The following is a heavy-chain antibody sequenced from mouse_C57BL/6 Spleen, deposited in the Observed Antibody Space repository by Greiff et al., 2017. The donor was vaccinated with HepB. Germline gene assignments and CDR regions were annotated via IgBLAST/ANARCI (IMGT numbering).Heavy chain of an antibody. D-gene: IGHD4-1*01. V-gene: IGHV1-82*01. CDR3: ARSVNWDVSYFGY. J-gene: IGHJ2*01. CDR2: IYPGDGDT. Sequence: VQLQQSGPELVKPGASVKISCKASGYAFSSSWMNWVKQRPGKGLEWIGRIYPGDGDTNYNGKFKGKATLTADKSSSTAYMQLSSLTSEDSAVYFCARSVNWDVSYFGYWGQGTTLTVSS. CDR1: GYAFSSSW.